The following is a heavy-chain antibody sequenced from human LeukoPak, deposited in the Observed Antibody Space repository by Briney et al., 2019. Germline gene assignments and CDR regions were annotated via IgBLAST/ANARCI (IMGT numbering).Heavy chain of an antibody. CDR2: IKQDGSEK. J-gene: IGHJ5*02. D-gene: IGHD4-17*01. CDR1: GFTFSSYW. V-gene: IGHV3-7*01. Sequence: GGSLRLSCAASGFTFSSYWMSWVRQAPGKGLEWVANIKQDGSEKYYVDSVKGRFTISRDNAKNSLYLQMSSLRAEDTAVYYCARVFYSYGEGWFDPWGQGTLVTVSS. CDR3: ARVFYSYGEGWFDP.